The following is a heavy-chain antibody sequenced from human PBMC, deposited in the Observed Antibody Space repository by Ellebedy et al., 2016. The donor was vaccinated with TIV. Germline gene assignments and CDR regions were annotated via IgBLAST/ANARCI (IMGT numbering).Heavy chain of an antibody. CDR2: VTHSGGT. V-gene: IGHV4-34*01. D-gene: IGHD1-26*01. J-gene: IGHJ5*02. CDR3: ARGIPQAWELLAT. CDR1: SGSFSGYS. Sequence: SETLSLTXAVYSGSFSGYSWTWIRQSPGKGLEWIGEVTHSGGTNYNPSLQSRVIISLDTSKGQFSLQLSSVTAADTAVYYCARGIPQAWELLATWGQGTLVTVSS.